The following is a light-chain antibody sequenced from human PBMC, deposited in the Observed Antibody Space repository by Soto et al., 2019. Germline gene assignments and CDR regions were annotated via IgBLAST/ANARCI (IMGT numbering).Light chain of an antibody. V-gene: IGKV1-5*03. J-gene: IGKJ1*01. Sequence: DIQMTQTPSTLSASVGDRVTITCRASQTISNWLAWYQQKPGKAPKLLIYKVSNLGSGVPSRFSGSGSGTEFTLTITSLQPDDFATYYCQQYNTYWTFGQGTKVEIK. CDR3: QQYNTYWT. CDR1: QTISNW. CDR2: KVS.